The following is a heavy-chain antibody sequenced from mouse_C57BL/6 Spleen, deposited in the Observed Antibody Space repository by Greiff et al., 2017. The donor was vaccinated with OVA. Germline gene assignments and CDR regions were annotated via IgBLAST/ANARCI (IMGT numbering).Heavy chain of an antibody. CDR1: GFTFSSYA. J-gene: IGHJ2*01. CDR3: ARDRAYYGSSYLDY. CDR2: ISDGGSYT. Sequence: DVMLVESGGGLVKPGGSLKLSCAASGFTFSSYAMSWVRQTPEKRLEWVATISDGGSYTYYPDNVKGRFTISRDNAKNNLYLQMSHLKSEDTAMYYCARDRAYYGSSYLDYWGQGTTLTVSS. V-gene: IGHV5-4*01. D-gene: IGHD1-1*01.